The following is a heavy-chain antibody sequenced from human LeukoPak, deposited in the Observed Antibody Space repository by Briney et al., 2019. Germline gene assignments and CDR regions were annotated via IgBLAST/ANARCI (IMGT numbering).Heavy chain of an antibody. CDR2: MNPNSGNT. V-gene: IGHV1-8*01. CDR1: GYTFTSYD. Sequence: ASVKVSCKASGYTFTSYDINWVRQATGQGLEWMGWMNPNSGNTGYAQKFQGRVTMTRDTSISTAYMELSRLRSDDTAVYYCARVAAGTPDAFDIWGQGTMVTVSS. J-gene: IGHJ3*02. D-gene: IGHD1-1*01. CDR3: ARVAAGTPDAFDI.